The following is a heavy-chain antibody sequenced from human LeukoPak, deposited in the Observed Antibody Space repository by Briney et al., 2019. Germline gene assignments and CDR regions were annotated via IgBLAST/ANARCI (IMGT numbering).Heavy chain of an antibody. CDR3: ARDGSVCSSTSCYTGLDY. CDR1: GGSVSSGSYY. D-gene: IGHD2-2*02. Sequence: SETLSLTCTVSGGSVSSGSYYWSWIRQPPGKGLEWIGYIYYSGSTNYNPSLKSRVTISVDTSKNQFSLKLSSVTAADTAVYYCARDGSVCSSTSCYTGLDYWGQGTLVTVFS. J-gene: IGHJ4*02. CDR2: IYYSGST. V-gene: IGHV4-61*01.